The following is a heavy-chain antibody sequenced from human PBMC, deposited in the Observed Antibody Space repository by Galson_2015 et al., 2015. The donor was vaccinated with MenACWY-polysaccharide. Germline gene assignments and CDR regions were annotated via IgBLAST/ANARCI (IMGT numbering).Heavy chain of an antibody. CDR3: ARDNMCFGGSRVEIDY. J-gene: IGHJ4*02. CDR2: TSYDGHKK. Sequence: SLRLSCAASGFSFRDYAMHWVRQAPGKGLEWVAVTSYDGHKKYYGDSVKGRFTISRDNSKNTLYLQMDTLRGEDTGVYYCARDNMCFGGSRVEIDYWGQGVLVTVSS. V-gene: IGHV3-30*04. CDR1: GFSFRDYA. D-gene: IGHD3-10*01.